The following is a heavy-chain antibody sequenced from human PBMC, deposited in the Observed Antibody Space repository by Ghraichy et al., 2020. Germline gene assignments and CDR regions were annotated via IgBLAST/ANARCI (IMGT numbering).Heavy chain of an antibody. D-gene: IGHD3-3*01. CDR2: ISYDGSNK. CDR1: GFTFSSYA. Sequence: GGSLRLSCAASGFTFSSYAMHWVRQAPGKGLEWVAVISYDGSNKYYADSVKGRFTISRDNSKNTLYLQMNSLRAEDTAVYYCARGLYYDFWSGYYDYYYYYMDVWGKGTTVTVSS. J-gene: IGHJ6*03. V-gene: IGHV3-30*04. CDR3: ARGLYYDFWSGYYDYYYYYMDV.